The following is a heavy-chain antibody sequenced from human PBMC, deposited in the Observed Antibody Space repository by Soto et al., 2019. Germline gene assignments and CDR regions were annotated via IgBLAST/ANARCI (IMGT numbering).Heavy chain of an antibody. CDR3: ALGRTGLDV. J-gene: IGHJ6*02. Sequence: EVQLVESGGGLVQPGGSLRLSCAASGFTFNKYWMTWVRQAPGKGLEWVANIQQVGSEKYYVDSVKGRFTISRDNADNSLYLQMNGLRAEDTAVYYCALGRTGLDVRGQGTTVTVSS. V-gene: IGHV3-7*01. CDR1: GFTFNKYW. CDR2: IQQVGSEK. D-gene: IGHD7-27*01.